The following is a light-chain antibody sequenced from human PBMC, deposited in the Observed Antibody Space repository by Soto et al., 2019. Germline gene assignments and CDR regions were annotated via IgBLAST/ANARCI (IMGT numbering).Light chain of an antibody. CDR2: DAS. CDR3: KQHINWHPGR. CDR1: HSVIRY. Sequence: DIVLTQSPVTLSLARGERATLSCRTSHSVIRYLSWYQQQPGQAPRLLIYDASKRAPGIPARLTGSGSGTDFTLTISSLEPEDFAVYYCKQHINWHPGRFAQGNKVDI. V-gene: IGKV3-11*01. J-gene: IGKJ1*01.